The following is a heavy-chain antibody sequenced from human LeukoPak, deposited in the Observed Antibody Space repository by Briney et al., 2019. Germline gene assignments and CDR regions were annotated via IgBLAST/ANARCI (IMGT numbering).Heavy chain of an antibody. J-gene: IGHJ6*03. Sequence: GESLKISCKGSGYSFTSYWIGWVRQMPGKGLEWMGIIYPGDSDTRYSPSFQGQVTISADKSISTAYLQWSSLKASDTAMYYCARHDVGYCSSTSCPASGYYYYMDVWGKGTTVTVSS. CDR1: GYSFTSYW. CDR2: IYPGDSDT. D-gene: IGHD2-2*01. V-gene: IGHV5-51*01. CDR3: ARHDVGYCSSTSCPASGYYYYMDV.